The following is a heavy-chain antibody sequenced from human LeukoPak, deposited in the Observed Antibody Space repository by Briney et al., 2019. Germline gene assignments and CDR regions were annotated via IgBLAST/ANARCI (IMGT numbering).Heavy chain of an antibody. J-gene: IGHJ4*02. V-gene: IGHV4-39*01. CDR1: GGSMSSSSYY. D-gene: IGHD6-13*01. CDR2: INHSGST. Sequence: PSETLSLTCSVSGGSMSSSSYYWSWIRLPPGKGLEWIGEINHSGSTNYNPSLKSRVTISVDTSKNQFSLKLSSVTADTAVYYCARHGQYSSSWHDYWGQGTLVTVSS. CDR3: ARHGQYSSSWHDY.